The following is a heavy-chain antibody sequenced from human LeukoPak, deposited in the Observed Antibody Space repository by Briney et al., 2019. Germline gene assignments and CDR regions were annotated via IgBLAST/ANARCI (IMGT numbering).Heavy chain of an antibody. Sequence: SQTLSLTCTVSGGSISSGGYYWSWIRQHPGKGLGWIGYIYYSGSTYYNPSLKSRVTISVDTSKNQFSLKLSSVTAADTAVYYCARTSIVVVTAIYFDYWGQGTLVTVSS. CDR3: ARTSIVVVTAIYFDY. V-gene: IGHV4-31*03. CDR1: GGSISSGGYY. CDR2: IYYSGST. D-gene: IGHD2-21*02. J-gene: IGHJ4*02.